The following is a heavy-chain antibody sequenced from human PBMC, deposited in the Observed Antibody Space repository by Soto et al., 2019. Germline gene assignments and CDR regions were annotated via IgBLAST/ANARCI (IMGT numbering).Heavy chain of an antibody. Sequence: SETLSLTCTVSGGSISSSSYYWGWIRQPPGKGLEWIGSIYYSGSTYYNPSLKSRVTISVDTSKNQFSLKLSSVTAADTAVYYCARLQLTYYDILTGYYDPFVFDYWGQGTLVTVSS. V-gene: IGHV4-39*01. CDR2: IYYSGST. CDR1: GGSISSSSYY. J-gene: IGHJ4*02. D-gene: IGHD3-9*01. CDR3: ARLQLTYYDILTGYYDPFVFDY.